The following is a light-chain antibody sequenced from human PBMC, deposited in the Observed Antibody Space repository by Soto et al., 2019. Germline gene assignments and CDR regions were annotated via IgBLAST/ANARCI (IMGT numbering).Light chain of an antibody. V-gene: IGLV3-9*01. J-gene: IGLJ2*01. Sequence: SYELTQTLSVSVALGQTARIPCGINNIGSKNVHWYQQRPGQAPILVIYRDTNRPSGIPERFSGSNSGNTATLTITRAQVGDEADYYCQVWDSSVVFGGGTQLTVL. CDR2: RDT. CDR1: NIGSKN. CDR3: QVWDSSVV.